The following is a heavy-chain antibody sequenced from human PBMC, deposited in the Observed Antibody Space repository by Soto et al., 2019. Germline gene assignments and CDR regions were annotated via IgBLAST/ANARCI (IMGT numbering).Heavy chain of an antibody. D-gene: IGHD3-3*01. CDR1: GFTFDTYA. CDR2: IGSSGST. Sequence: GGSLRLSCVAYGFTFDTYALNWVRQAPGKGLEWVSAIGSSGSTYYADSVKGRFTISRDTPKKTLYLQMNSLRVEDTAKYYCAKGFRSLEWYSLAPFDYWGQGALVTVSS. CDR3: AKGFRSLEWYSLAPFDY. V-gene: IGHV3-23*01. J-gene: IGHJ4*02.